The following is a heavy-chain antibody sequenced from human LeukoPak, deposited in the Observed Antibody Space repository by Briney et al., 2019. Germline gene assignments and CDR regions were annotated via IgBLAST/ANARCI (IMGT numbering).Heavy chain of an antibody. J-gene: IGHJ6*03. CDR1: GCTFTSYY. CDR2: INPNSGGT. D-gene: IGHD1-14*01. Sequence: ASVKVSCKASGCTFTSYYMHWVREAPGQGLEWMGWINPNSGGTNYAQKFQGRVTMTRDTSISTAYMELSRLRSDDTAVYYCAIPPGEYYYYYMDVWGKGTTVTISS. V-gene: IGHV1-2*02. CDR3: AIPPGEYYYYYMDV.